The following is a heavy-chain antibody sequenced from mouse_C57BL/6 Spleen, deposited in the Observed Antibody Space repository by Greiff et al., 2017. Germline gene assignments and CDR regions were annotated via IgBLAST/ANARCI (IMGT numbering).Heavy chain of an antibody. V-gene: IGHV1-52*01. CDR3: ARGPLFITTVVAPNYFDY. D-gene: IGHD1-1*01. J-gene: IGHJ2*01. CDR1: GYTFTSYW. Sequence: VQLQQPGAELVRPGSSVKLSCKASGYTFTSYWMHWAKQRPIQGLEWIGNIDPSDSETHYNQKFKDKATLTVDKSSSTAYMQLSSLTSEDSAVYYCARGPLFITTVVAPNYFDYWGQGTTLTVSS. CDR2: IDPSDSET.